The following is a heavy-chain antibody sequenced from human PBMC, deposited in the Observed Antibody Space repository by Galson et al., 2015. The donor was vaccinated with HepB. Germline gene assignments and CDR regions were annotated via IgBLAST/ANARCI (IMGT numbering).Heavy chain of an antibody. CDR1: GFTFSNHG. D-gene: IGHD2-8*02. CDR3: ARDLGYCTGGYCWSAYFDH. V-gene: IGHV3-33*01. J-gene: IGHJ4*02. Sequence: SLRLSCAASGFTFSNHGMHWVRQAPGKGLEWVALIWALGRDKFYAESVEGRFTISKDNSQNALYLDLNSLRAEDTAVYYCARDLGYCTGGYCWSAYFDHWGPGTLVTVSS. CDR2: IWALGRDK.